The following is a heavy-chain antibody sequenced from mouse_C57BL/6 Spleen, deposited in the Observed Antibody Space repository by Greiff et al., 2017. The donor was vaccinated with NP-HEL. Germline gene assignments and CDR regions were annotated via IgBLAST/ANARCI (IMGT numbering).Heavy chain of an antibody. J-gene: IGHJ2*01. CDR1: GYTFTSYW. D-gene: IGHD2-1*01. CDR2: INPSSGYT. CDR3: SSSLPSLYYRNAGY. V-gene: IGHV1-7*01. Sequence: VQLQESGAELAKPGASVKLSCKASGYTFTSYWMYWVNQRPGQGLEWIGYINPSSGYTKYNQKFKDKATLTADKSSSTAYMQLSSLTYENSAVYYCSSSLPSLYYRNAGYWGQGTTLAVSS.